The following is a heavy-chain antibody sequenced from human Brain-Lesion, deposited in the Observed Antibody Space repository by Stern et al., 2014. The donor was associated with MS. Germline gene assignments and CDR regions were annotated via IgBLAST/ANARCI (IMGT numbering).Heavy chain of an antibody. CDR2: IFPRDSNT. V-gene: IGHV5-51*03. Sequence: QLVQSGAEVKKPGESLKISCEASGYLFDDYWIGWVRQMSGRGLELVAIIFPRDSNTRYSPSVQGQVTISADKSISTAFLQRGSLKASDTAMYYCASSPATPSGYDRFDYWGQGALVTVSS. D-gene: IGHD5-12*01. CDR3: ASSPATPSGYDRFDY. CDR1: GYLFDDYW. J-gene: IGHJ4*02.